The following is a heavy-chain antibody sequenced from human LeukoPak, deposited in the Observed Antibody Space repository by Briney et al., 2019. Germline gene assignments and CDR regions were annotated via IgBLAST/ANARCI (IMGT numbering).Heavy chain of an antibody. V-gene: IGHV4-39*07. Sequence: SETLSLTCTVSGGSISSRSYYWGWIRQPPGKGLEWIGKISDSGNTYYSPSLRSRVTISIDMSKNQFSLKLSSVTAADTAVYYCARVSSSTSSDIIWFDPWGQGTLVTVSS. CDR1: GGSISSRSYY. J-gene: IGHJ5*02. D-gene: IGHD2-2*01. CDR2: ISDSGNT. CDR3: ARVSSSTSSDIIWFDP.